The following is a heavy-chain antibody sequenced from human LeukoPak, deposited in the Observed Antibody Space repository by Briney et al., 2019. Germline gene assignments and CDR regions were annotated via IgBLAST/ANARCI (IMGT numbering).Heavy chain of an antibody. J-gene: IGHJ4*02. CDR2: IIGSSGDT. Sequence: PGGSLRLSCAASGFSLTNFAMSWVRQAPGKGLEWVSLIIGSSGDTFYADSVKGRFTISRDNSKNRLYLQMNSLRAEDTALYYWAKGAYQYIEMGYFDYWGQGTLVTVSP. CDR1: GFSLTNFA. V-gene: IGHV3-23*01. D-gene: IGHD5-24*01. CDR3: AKGAYQYIEMGYFDY.